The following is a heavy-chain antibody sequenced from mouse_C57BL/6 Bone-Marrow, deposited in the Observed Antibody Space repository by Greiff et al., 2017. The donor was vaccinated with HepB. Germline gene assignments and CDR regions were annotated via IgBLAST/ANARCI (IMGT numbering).Heavy chain of an antibody. D-gene: IGHD2-3*01. Sequence: VQLQQSGAELVKPGASVKMSCKASGYTFTTYPIEWLKQNHGKSLEWIGNFHPYNDDTKYNEKFKGKATLTVEKSSSTVYLELRRLTSDDSAVDYCARSDDGYSFYFDYWGQGTTLTGSS. CDR2: FHPYNDDT. CDR3: ARSDDGYSFYFDY. J-gene: IGHJ2*01. V-gene: IGHV1-47*01. CDR1: GYTFTTYP.